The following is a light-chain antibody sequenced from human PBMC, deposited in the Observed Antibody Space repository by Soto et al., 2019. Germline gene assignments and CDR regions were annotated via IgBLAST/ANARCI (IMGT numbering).Light chain of an antibody. CDR1: SSNIGAGYD. Sequence: QAVVTQPPSVSGAPGQRVTISCTGGSSNIGAGYDVHWYQQLPGTAPKVLIYGNSNRPSGVPDRFSGSRSGTSASLAITGLQAEDEADYYCQSYDSSLSGYVFGTGTKVTVL. J-gene: IGLJ1*01. CDR2: GNS. CDR3: QSYDSSLSGYV. V-gene: IGLV1-40*01.